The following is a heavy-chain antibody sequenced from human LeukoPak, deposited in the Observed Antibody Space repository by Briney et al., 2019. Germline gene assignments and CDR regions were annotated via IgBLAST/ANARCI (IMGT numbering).Heavy chain of an antibody. CDR2: IYSDGSI. CDR1: GFSVRSNY. CDR3: AKVGYCSSTSCEYFQH. D-gene: IGHD2-2*03. Sequence: GGSLRLSCAASGFSVRSNYISWVRQAPGKGLEWVSMIYSDGSIFHADSVKGRFTMSRDNAKNSLYLQMNSLRAEDTALYYCAKVGYCSSTSCEYFQHWGQGTLVTVSS. J-gene: IGHJ1*01. V-gene: IGHV3-53*05.